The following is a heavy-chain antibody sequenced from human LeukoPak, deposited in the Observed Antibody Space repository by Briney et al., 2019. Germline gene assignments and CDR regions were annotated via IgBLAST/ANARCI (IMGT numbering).Heavy chain of an antibody. CDR2: IYYSGST. D-gene: IGHD3-16*01. CDR3: ARRQGADAFDI. J-gene: IGHJ3*02. Sequence: SETLSLTCTVSGGSMSNIDYCWVWIRQPPGKGLECIGNIYYSGSTYYNPSLKSRVTISVDTSKNQFSLKLSSVTAADTAVYYCARRQGADAFDIWGQGTMVTVSS. CDR1: GGSMSNIDYC. V-gene: IGHV4-39*01.